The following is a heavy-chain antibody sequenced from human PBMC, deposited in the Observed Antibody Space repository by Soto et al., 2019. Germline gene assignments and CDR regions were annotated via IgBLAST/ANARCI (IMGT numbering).Heavy chain of an antibody. V-gene: IGHV4-4*02. CDR1: GGSIGSNNW. D-gene: IGHD6-19*01. Sequence: SETLSLTCAVSGGSIGSNNWWSWVRQPPGKGLEWIGEIYHSGSTNYNPSLKSRVTISVDKSKNQFSLKLSSVTAADTAVYYCARRRGSSGWDDAFDIWGQGTMVT. CDR2: IYHSGST. CDR3: ARRRGSSGWDDAFDI. J-gene: IGHJ3*02.